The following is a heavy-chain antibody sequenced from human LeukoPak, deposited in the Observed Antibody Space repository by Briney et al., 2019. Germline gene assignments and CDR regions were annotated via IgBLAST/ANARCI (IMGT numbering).Heavy chain of an antibody. Sequence: PGGSLRLSCAASGFTISTYWMTWVRQAPGKGLEGVATIKEDGSEEYYVDSVKGRFTISRDNAKNSLYLQMNSLRAEDTAVYFCAVVATTSTWAPDLWGQGTLVTVSS. D-gene: IGHD2-2*01. CDR3: AVVATTSTWAPDL. V-gene: IGHV3-7*01. CDR2: IKEDGSEE. CDR1: GFTISTYW. J-gene: IGHJ5*02.